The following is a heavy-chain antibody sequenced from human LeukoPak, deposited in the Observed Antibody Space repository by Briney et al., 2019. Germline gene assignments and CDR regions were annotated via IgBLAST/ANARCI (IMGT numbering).Heavy chain of an antibody. CDR1: GFTFSSYA. V-gene: IGHV3-30-3*01. CDR2: ISYDGSNK. J-gene: IGHJ4*02. Sequence: PGGSLRLSCAASGFTFSSYAMHWVRQAPGKGLEWVAVISYDGSNKYYADSVKGRFTISRDNSKNTLYLQMNSLRAEDTAVYYCARDSGPLCSSTSCSFDYWGQGTLVTVSS. CDR3: ARDSGPLCSSTSCSFDY. D-gene: IGHD2-2*01.